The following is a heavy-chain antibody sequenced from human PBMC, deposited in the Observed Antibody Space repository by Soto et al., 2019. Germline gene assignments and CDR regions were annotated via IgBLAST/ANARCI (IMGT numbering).Heavy chain of an antibody. CDR3: AREPLVRGVRQYNWFDP. D-gene: IGHD3-10*01. CDR1: GYTFSNYG. Sequence: ASVKVSCKASGYTFSNYGVSWVRQAPGQGLEWMGWISAYNGKTNYAQKLQGRVTMTTDISTSTAYMELRSLGLDDTAVYYCAREPLVRGVRQYNWFDPWGQGTLVTVSS. J-gene: IGHJ5*02. CDR2: ISAYNGKT. V-gene: IGHV1-18*01.